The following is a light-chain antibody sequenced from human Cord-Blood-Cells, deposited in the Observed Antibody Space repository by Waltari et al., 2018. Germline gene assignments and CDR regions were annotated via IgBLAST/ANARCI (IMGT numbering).Light chain of an antibody. J-gene: IGKJ4*01. CDR2: WAS. CDR3: QQYYSTPLT. Sequence: DIVMTQSPDSPAVSLGERATINCKSSQSVLYSSNNKNYLAWYQQKPGQPPKLLIYWASTRESGVPDRFSGSGSGTDFTLTISSLLAEDVAVYYCQQYYSTPLTFGGGTKVEIK. V-gene: IGKV4-1*01. CDR1: QSVLYSSNNKNY.